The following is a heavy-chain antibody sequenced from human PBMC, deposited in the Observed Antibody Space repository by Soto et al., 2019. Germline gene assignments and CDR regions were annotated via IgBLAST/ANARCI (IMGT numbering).Heavy chain of an antibody. J-gene: IGHJ4*02. CDR2: INHSGST. Sequence: PSETLSLTCAVYGGSFSGYYWSWIRQPPGKGLEWIGEINHSGSTNYNPSLKSRVTISLDTSKNQFSLKLSSVTAADTAVYYCASVVGRVVGGSGAGGQGTLVSGPS. CDR3: ASVVGRVVGGSGA. CDR1: GGSFSGYY. V-gene: IGHV4-34*01. D-gene: IGHD2-2*01.